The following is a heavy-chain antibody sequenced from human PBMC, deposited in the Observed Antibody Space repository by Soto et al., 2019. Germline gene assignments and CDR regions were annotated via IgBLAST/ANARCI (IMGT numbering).Heavy chain of an antibody. CDR3: ARGWLDGVEYGMDV. CDR2: INPNSGGT. D-gene: IGHD6-19*01. V-gene: IGHV1-2*04. CDR1: GYTFTGYY. Sequence: ASVKVSCKASGYTFTGYYMHWVRQAPGQGLEWMGWINPNSGGTNYAQKFQGWVTMTRDTSISTAYMELSRLRSDDTAVYYCARGWLDGVEYGMDVWGQGTTVTVSS. J-gene: IGHJ6*02.